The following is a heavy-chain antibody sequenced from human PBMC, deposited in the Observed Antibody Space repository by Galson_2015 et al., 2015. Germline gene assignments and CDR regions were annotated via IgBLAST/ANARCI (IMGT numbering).Heavy chain of an antibody. CDR1: GFTFSSYA. CDR3: AKEYRFLEWLAPPYYYGMDV. D-gene: IGHD3-3*01. CDR2: ISGSGGST. J-gene: IGHJ6*02. V-gene: IGHV3-23*01. Sequence: SLRLSCAASGFTFSSYAMSWVRQAPGKGLEWVSAISGSGGSTYYADSVKGRFTISRDNSKNTLYLQMNSLRAEDTAVYYCAKEYRFLEWLAPPYYYGMDVWGQGTTVTVSS.